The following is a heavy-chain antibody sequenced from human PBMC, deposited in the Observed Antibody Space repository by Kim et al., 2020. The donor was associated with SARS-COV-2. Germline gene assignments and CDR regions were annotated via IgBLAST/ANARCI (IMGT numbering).Heavy chain of an antibody. Sequence: SETLSLTCTVSGGSISSSSYYWGWIRQPPGKGLEWIGSIYYSGSTYYNPSLKSRVTISVDTSKNQFSLKLSSVTAADTAVYYCARQGVMHGYNLDYWGQGTLVTVSS. V-gene: IGHV4-39*01. CDR2: IYYSGST. J-gene: IGHJ4*02. CDR3: ARQGVMHGYNLDY. D-gene: IGHD5-12*01. CDR1: GGSISSSSYY.